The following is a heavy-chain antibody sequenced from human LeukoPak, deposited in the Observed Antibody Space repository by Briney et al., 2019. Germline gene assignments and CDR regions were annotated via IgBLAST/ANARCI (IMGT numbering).Heavy chain of an antibody. V-gene: IGHV1-18*01. CDR1: GYTFTSYG. CDR3: ARVDYGSGSYYLDY. Sequence: GASVKVSCKASGYTFTSYGISWVRQAPGQGLEWMGWISAYNGNTNYAQKLQGRVTMTTDTSTSTAYMELRSLRSDDTAVYYCARVDYGSGSYYLDYWGQGTLVTVSS. J-gene: IGHJ4*02. D-gene: IGHD3-10*01. CDR2: ISAYNGNT.